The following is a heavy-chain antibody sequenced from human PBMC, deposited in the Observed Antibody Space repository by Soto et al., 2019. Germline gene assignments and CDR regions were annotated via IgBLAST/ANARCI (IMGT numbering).Heavy chain of an antibody. CDR3: AKNGLDNSPSAIDS. CDR1: GFTFRNNV. D-gene: IGHD1-1*01. CDR2: ITGSGRDT. J-gene: IGHJ4*02. V-gene: IGHV3-23*01. Sequence: LRLSCTASGFTFRNNVLSWVRQAPGKGLDWVSGITGSGRDTYYADSVKGRFTISRDNSKNMVFLQMNSLRAEDTALYYCAKNGLDNSPSAIDSWGPGTLVTVSS.